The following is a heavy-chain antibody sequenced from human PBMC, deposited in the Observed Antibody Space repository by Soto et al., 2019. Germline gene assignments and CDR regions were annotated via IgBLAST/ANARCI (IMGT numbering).Heavy chain of an antibody. CDR1: AFTFSSYA. D-gene: IGHD2-21*02. CDR3: AKGRASDCPGCTQDY. Sequence: GGSLRLSSAASAFTFSSYAMSWVRQAPGKGLEWVSAVSGSGDSTYYADSAKGRFTISRDNSKNTLYLQMNSLRAEDTAVYYCAKGRASDCPGCTQDYWGQGTLVTVSS. V-gene: IGHV3-23*01. CDR2: VSGSGDST. J-gene: IGHJ4*02.